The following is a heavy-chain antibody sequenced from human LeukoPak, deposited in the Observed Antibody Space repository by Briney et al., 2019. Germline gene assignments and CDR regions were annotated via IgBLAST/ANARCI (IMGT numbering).Heavy chain of an antibody. CDR1: GFIFTSYA. Sequence: PGGALGLSCTASGFIFTSYAMHWVRQAPGKGLGWGAVISYDGNNKYYADSVKGRFTISRDNSKNTLYLQMNSLRAEDTAVYYCAKLQDLDYTKVRYYGMDVWGQGTTVTVSS. CDR3: AKLQDLDYTKVRYYGMDV. J-gene: IGHJ6*02. CDR2: ISYDGNNK. D-gene: IGHD4-4*01. V-gene: IGHV3-30*18.